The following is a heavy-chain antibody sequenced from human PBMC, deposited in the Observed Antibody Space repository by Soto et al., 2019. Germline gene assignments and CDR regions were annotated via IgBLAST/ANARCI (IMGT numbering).Heavy chain of an antibody. CDR3: AKGYGSGWYYFDY. D-gene: IGHD6-13*01. CDR2: ISASGVTT. V-gene: IGHV3-23*01. CDR1: GFTFDNYA. J-gene: IGHJ4*02. Sequence: PGGSLRLSCAASGFTFDNYAMSWVRQAPGKGLEWVSSISASGVTTYYADSVKGRFTGSRENSKNTLYLQMNSLRAEDTAIYYCAKGYGSGWYYFDYWGRGTLVTVSS.